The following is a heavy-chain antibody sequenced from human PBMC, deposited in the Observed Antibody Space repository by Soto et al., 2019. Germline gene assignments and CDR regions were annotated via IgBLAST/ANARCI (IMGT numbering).Heavy chain of an antibody. CDR2: ISSNGGST. CDR1: GFTFSSYA. D-gene: IGHD5-12*01. CDR3: ARGRGYSGYLKYYFDY. V-gene: IGHV3-64*01. Sequence: EVQLVESGGGLVQPGGSLRLSCAASGFTFSSYAMHWVRQAPGKGLEYVSAISSNGGSTYYANSVKGRFTISRDNSKNTLYLQMGSLRAEDMAVYYCARGRGYSGYLKYYFDYWGQGTLVTVSS. J-gene: IGHJ4*02.